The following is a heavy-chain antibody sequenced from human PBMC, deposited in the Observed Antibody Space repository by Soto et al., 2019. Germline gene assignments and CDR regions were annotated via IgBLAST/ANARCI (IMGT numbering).Heavy chain of an antibody. CDR3: AISQGRGGRTTFIY. CDR1: GFTFDDNA. J-gene: IGHJ4*02. D-gene: IGHD3-16*01. V-gene: IGHV3-9*01. Sequence: GGSLRLSCAVSGFTFDDNAMHWVRQAPEKGLEWVSGINWKSDIGYADSVKGRFTISRDNAENSLYLQMNSLRAEDTALYYCAISQGRGGRTTFIYWGQGTQVTVSS. CDR2: INWKSDI.